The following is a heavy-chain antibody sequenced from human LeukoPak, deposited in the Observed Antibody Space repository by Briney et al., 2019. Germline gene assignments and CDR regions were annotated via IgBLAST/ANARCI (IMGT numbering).Heavy chain of an antibody. Sequence: GGSLRLSCAASGFTFTNHARSWVRQTPGKGLQWVSVISGSGRTTEYADSVKGRFTISRYNSKNTLSLQMNSLRVEDTAIYYCAKNVVGKRYSNYGGQGTLVTVSS. V-gene: IGHV3-23*01. D-gene: IGHD4-11*01. CDR2: ISGSGRTT. CDR3: AKNVVGKRYSNY. CDR1: GFTFTNHA. J-gene: IGHJ4*02.